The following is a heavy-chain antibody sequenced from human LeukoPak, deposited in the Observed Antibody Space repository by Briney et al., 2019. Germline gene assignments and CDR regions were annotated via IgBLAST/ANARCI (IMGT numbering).Heavy chain of an antibody. V-gene: IGHV3-23*01. CDR3: AKDLSIGSGWYGDY. D-gene: IGHD6-19*01. Sequence: AGGSLRLSCAASGFTFSSYAMSWVRQAPGKGLEWVSAISGSGGSTYYADSVKGRFTISRDNSKNTLYLQMNSLRAEDTAVYYCAKDLSIGSGWYGDYWGQGTLVTVSS. CDR1: GFTFSSYA. CDR2: ISGSGGST. J-gene: IGHJ4*02.